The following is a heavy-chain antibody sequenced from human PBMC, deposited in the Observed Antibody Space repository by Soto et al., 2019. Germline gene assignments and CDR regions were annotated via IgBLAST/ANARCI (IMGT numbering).Heavy chain of an antibody. Sequence: SETLSLTCAVYGGSFSGYYWSWIRQPPGKGLEWIGEINHSGSTNYNPSLKSRVTISVDTSQNQFSLRLSSVTAADTAVYYCASLPDRNYYYFYGMDVWGQGTTVNVS. V-gene: IGHV4-34*01. D-gene: IGHD3-10*01. CDR2: INHSGST. CDR3: ASLPDRNYYYFYGMDV. J-gene: IGHJ6*02. CDR1: GGSFSGYY.